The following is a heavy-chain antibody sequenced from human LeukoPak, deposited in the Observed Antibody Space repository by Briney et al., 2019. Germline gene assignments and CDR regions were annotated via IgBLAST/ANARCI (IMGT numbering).Heavy chain of an antibody. CDR3: ARGSHAAGMYYFDY. J-gene: IGHJ4*02. CDR2: IYYSGST. V-gene: IGHV4-31*03. CDR1: GGSISSGGYY. D-gene: IGHD6-13*01. Sequence: SQTLSLTCTVSGGSISSGGYYWSWIRQHPGRGLEWIGYIYYSGSTYYNPSLKSRVTISVDTSKNQFSLKLSSVTAADTAVYYCARGSHAAGMYYFDYWGQGTLVTVSS.